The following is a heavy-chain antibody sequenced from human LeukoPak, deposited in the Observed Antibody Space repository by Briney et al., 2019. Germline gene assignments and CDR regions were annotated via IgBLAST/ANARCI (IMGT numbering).Heavy chain of an antibody. V-gene: IGHV3-23*01. Sequence: GGSLRLSCAASGFTFSTYAMTWVRQAPGKGLEGVSAISGSGGNTYSADSVKGRFTISRDTSKNTLYLQMNSLRAEDTAVYYCAKVLGICSGGSCYSYYYYMDVWGKGTTVTISS. D-gene: IGHD2-15*01. CDR1: GFTFSTYA. J-gene: IGHJ6*03. CDR3: AKVLGICSGGSCYSYYYYMDV. CDR2: ISGSGGNT.